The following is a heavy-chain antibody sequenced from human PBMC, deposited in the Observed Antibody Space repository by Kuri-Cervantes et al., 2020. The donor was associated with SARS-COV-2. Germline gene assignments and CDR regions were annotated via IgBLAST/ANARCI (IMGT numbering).Heavy chain of an antibody. CDR2: IYYSGST. Sequence: SETLSLTCTVSGGSVSSGSYYWSWIWQPPGKGLEWIGYIYYSGSTNYNPSLKSRVTISVDTSKNQFSLKLSSVTTAGTAVYYCARGRRWFDPWGQGTLVTVSS. V-gene: IGHV4-61*01. CDR3: ARGRRWFDP. CDR1: GGSVSSGSYY. J-gene: IGHJ5*02.